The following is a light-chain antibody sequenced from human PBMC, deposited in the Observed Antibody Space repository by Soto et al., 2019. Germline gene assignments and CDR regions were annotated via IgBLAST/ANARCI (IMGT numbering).Light chain of an antibody. J-gene: IGLJ3*02. CDR2: DNN. CDR1: SSNIGSYD. V-gene: IGLV1-44*01. CDR3: ATWDDSLSVV. Sequence: QSVLTQPPSASGTPGQRVTISCSGSSSNIGSYDVNWYQHLPGTAPKLVIYDNNQRPSGVPDRFSGSKSGTSASLAISGLQSEDEADYYCATWDDSLSVVFGGGTKLTVL.